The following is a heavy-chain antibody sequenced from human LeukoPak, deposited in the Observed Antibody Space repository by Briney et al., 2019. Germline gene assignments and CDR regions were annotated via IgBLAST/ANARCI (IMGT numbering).Heavy chain of an antibody. CDR1: XXXXXXXX. CDR3: ATGLQTTLRSMGDY. J-gene: IGHJ4*02. V-gene: IGHV3-66*01. CDR2: XYSGGST. Sequence: PGGSXRLSXAAXXXXXXXXXXXXVXXXXXXXXXXVXVXYSGGSTXYADSVKGRXTXSRDNSKNTLYLQMNSLRAEDTAVYYCATGLQTTLRSMGDYWGQGTLVTVSS. D-gene: IGHD4-17*01.